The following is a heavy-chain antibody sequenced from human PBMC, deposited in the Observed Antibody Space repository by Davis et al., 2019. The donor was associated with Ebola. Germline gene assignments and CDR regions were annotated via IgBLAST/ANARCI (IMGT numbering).Heavy chain of an antibody. CDR1: GNSVSSQGAA. Sequence: HSQTLSLTCAISGNSVSSQGAAWNWIRQSPSRGLEWLGRTYYYRSKWYIDYAESVRGRIIINPDTSKNQLSLQVNSVTPEDTAVYYCVRGWLRSKFDYWGRGTLVTVSS. CDR3: VRGWLRSKFDY. J-gene: IGHJ4*02. D-gene: IGHD5-12*01. V-gene: IGHV6-1*01. CDR2: TYYYRSKWYI.